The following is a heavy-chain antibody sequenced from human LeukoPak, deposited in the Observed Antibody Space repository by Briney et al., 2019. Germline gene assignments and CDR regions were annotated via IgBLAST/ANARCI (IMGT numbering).Heavy chain of an antibody. CDR1: GYTFTSYG. Sequence: GASVKASCKASGYTFTSYGISWVRQAPGQGLEWMGWISAYNGNTNYAQKLQGRVTMTTDTPTSTAYMELRSLRSDDTAVYYCARDLEKGAARPMGIWGQGTMVTVSS. J-gene: IGHJ3*02. D-gene: IGHD6-6*01. CDR2: ISAYNGNT. CDR3: ARDLEKGAARPMGI. V-gene: IGHV1-18*01.